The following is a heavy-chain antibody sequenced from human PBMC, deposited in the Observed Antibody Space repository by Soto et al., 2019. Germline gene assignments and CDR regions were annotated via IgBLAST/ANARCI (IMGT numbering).Heavy chain of an antibody. J-gene: IGHJ4*02. D-gene: IGHD1-26*01. Sequence: GGSLRLSCAASGFTFSGYWMHWVRQAPGQGLVWVSRVKSDGTITSYADSVRGRFTISRDNSENTLFLQVNSLRGEDTAVFFCVKDISSYSGSYTYYFDYWGQGTLVTVSS. CDR2: VKSDGTIT. CDR1: GFTFSGYW. V-gene: IGHV3-74*01. CDR3: VKDISSYSGSYTYYFDY.